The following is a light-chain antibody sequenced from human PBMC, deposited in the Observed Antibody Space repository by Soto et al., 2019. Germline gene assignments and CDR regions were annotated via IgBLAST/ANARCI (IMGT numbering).Light chain of an antibody. CDR2: WAS. V-gene: IGKV4-1*01. J-gene: IGKJ1*01. CDR1: QSIFYSSNNHSY. Sequence: DIVMTQSPDSLAASLGERATISCKSSQSIFYSSNNHSYLAWYQQKSGQPPHLLIYWASTRESGVPDRFSGSVSGTDFTLTINSLQAEDVAVYYCQQYYSPPWTFGQGTTVEIK. CDR3: QQYYSPPWT.